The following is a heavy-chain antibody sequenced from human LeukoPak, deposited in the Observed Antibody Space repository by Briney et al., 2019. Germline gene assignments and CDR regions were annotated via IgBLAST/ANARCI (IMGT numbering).Heavy chain of an antibody. V-gene: IGHV4-30-4*08. CDR1: GGSIRSGDYS. CDR2: IYYSGST. Sequence: PSQTLSLTCTVSGGSIRSGDYSWNWIRQHPGKGLEWIGYIYYSGSTYYNPSLKSRVTISVDTSKNQFSLKLSSVTAADTAVYYCARLAYSSGWQGAFDIWGQGTMVTVSS. J-gene: IGHJ3*02. CDR3: ARLAYSSGWQGAFDI. D-gene: IGHD6-19*01.